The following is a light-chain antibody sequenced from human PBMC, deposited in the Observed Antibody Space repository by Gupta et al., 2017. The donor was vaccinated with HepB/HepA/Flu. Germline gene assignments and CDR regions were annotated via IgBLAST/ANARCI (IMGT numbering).Light chain of an antibody. J-gene: IGLJ1*01. CDR3: SSYTSSFTGV. V-gene: IGLV2-14*03. CDR2: DVR. CDR1: LSDVGGYDY. Sequence: QSALTQPASVSGSPGQSITISCTGTLSDVGGYDYVSWYQQHPGKAPKLLIYDVRDRPSGASNRFSGSKSGNTASLTISGLQAEDEADYYCSSYTSSFTGVFGTGTKVTVL.